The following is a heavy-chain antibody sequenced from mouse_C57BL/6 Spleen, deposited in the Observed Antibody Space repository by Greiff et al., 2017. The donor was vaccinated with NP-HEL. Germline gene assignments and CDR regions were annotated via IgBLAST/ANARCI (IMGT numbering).Heavy chain of an antibody. CDR2: INPNNGGT. CDR1: GYTFTDYN. V-gene: IGHV1-22*01. J-gene: IGHJ2*01. D-gene: IGHD4-1*01. Sequence: EVKLVESGPELVKPGASVKMSCKASGYTFTDYNMHWVKQSHGKSLEWIGYINPNNGGTSYKQKFKGKATLTVNKSSSTAYMELRSLTSDDSAVYYCARGELGRPRYYFDYWGQGTTLTVSS. CDR3: ARGELGRPRYYFDY.